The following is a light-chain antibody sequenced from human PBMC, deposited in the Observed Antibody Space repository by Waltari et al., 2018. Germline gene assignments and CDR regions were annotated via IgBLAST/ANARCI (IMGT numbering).Light chain of an antibody. CDR3: QQYDNLPS. V-gene: IGKV1-33*01. Sequence: DIVMTQSPSSLSASVGDNVTLTCQASQGINNYLNWYQQKPEKAPKVLIYDATNLEKGVPSMFSGSRAGTHFTFTISILQPEDIATYYCQQYDNLPSFGGGTKLEI. CDR2: DAT. J-gene: IGKJ4*01. CDR1: QGINNY.